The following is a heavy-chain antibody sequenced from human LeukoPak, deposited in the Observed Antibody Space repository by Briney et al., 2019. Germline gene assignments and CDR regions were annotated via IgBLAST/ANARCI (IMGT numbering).Heavy chain of an antibody. D-gene: IGHD6-19*01. J-gene: IGHJ4*02. Sequence: SETLSLTCTVSGGAVNTYYWSWIRQTPGKGLEWIGEINHSGSTNYNPSLKSRVTISVDTSKNQFSLKLSSVTAADTAVYYCARDAYSSGRNFDYWGQGTLVTVSS. V-gene: IGHV4-34*01. CDR2: INHSGST. CDR3: ARDAYSSGRNFDY. CDR1: GGAVNTYY.